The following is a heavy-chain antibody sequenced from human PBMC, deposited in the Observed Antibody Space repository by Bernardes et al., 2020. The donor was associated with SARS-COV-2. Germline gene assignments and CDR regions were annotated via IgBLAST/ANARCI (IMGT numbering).Heavy chain of an antibody. V-gene: IGHV3-23*01. D-gene: IGHD1-7*01. CDR1: GFPFRCYA. Sequence: GRSLRLPCAASGFPFRCYAMSSVRQAPGKGLEWVSAISGSGGSTYYADPVKGRFTISRDNSKNTLYLQMNSLRAEDTAVYYCAKDPRYNWNYGDYWGQGTLVTVSS. CDR2: ISGSGGST. CDR3: AKDPRYNWNYGDY. J-gene: IGHJ4*02.